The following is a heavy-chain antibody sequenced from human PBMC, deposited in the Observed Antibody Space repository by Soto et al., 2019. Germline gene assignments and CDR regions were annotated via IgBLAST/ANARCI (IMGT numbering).Heavy chain of an antibody. J-gene: IGHJ3*02. D-gene: IGHD1-1*01. CDR1: GGSVNSGNYY. CDR2: MSHSGGT. V-gene: IGHV4-34*01. CDR3: ARVERGTATTVVDAFDI. Sequence: QVQLQQWGAGLLKPSETLSLTCAVFGGSVNSGNYYWSWIRQPPGKGLEWIGEMSHSGGTHFNPSLQSRVTIPVDTSKNQFSLKMSSVTAADTALYYCARVERGTATTVVDAFDIWGPGTMVTVSS.